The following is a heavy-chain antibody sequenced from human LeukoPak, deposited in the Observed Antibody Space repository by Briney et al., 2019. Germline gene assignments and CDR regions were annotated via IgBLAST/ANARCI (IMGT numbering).Heavy chain of an antibody. D-gene: IGHD4-17*01. CDR3: ARDPRQATVTGGRYYYYGMDV. CDR1: GFTVSSNY. V-gene: IGHV3-53*01. CDR2: IYSGGST. Sequence: GGSLRLSCAASGFTVSSNYMSWVRQAPGKGLEWVSVIYSGGSTYYADSVKGRFTISRDNSKNTLYLQMNSLRAEDTAVYYCARDPRQATVTGGRYYYYGMDVWGQGTTVTVSS. J-gene: IGHJ6*02.